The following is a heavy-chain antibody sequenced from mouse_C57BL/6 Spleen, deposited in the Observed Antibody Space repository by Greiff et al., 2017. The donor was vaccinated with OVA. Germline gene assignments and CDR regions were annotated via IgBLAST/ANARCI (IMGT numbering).Heavy chain of an antibody. CDR3: ARGYYGNYVPCDY. CDR1: GFTFSDYG. J-gene: IGHJ2*01. V-gene: IGHV5-17*01. D-gene: IGHD2-1*01. CDR2: ISSGSSTI. Sequence: EVQLVESGGGLVKPGGSLKLSCAASGFTFSDYGMHWVRQAPEKGLEWVAYISSGSSTIYYADTVKGRFTISRDNAKNTLFLQMTSLRSEDTAMYYCARGYYGNYVPCDYWGQGTTLTVSS.